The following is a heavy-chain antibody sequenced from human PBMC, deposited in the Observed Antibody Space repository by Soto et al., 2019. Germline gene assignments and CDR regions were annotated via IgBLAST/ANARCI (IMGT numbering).Heavy chain of an antibody. CDR3: ARAPYSSSSFFFDY. Sequence: QVQVVQSGTEVKKPGASVRVSCKASGYRFTAYHMHWVRQAPAKGLEWMGIINPGGGSANYAQKFQDRVAMTWDTSTSTVYMELSSLTSDDMAVYYCARAPYSSSSFFFDYWGQGTLVTVSS. CDR2: INPGGGSA. J-gene: IGHJ4*02. D-gene: IGHD6-6*01. V-gene: IGHV1-46*01. CDR1: GYRFTAYH.